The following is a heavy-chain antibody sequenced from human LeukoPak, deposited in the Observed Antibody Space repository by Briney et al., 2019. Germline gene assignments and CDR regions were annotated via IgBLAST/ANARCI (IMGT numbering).Heavy chain of an antibody. D-gene: IGHD3-22*01. Sequence: SETLSLTCAVYGGSFSGYYWSWIRQPPGRGLEWIGEINHSGSTNYNPSLKSRVTISVDTSKNQFSLKLSSVTAADTAVYYCARVVTYYYDSSGYYFRHYFDYWGQGTLVTVSS. CDR1: GGSFSGYY. CDR3: ARVVTYYYDSSGYYFRHYFDY. CDR2: INHSGST. V-gene: IGHV4-34*01. J-gene: IGHJ4*02.